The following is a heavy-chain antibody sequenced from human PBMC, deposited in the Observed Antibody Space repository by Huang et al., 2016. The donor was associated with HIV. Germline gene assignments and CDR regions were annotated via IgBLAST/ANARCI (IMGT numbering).Heavy chain of an antibody. CDR2: ISRSGSII. CDR3: ARDPEVNLKYSDYEYGHDY. J-gene: IGHJ4*02. CDR1: GFPFSSYS. V-gene: IGHV3-48*01. D-gene: IGHD5-12*01. Sequence: EVHLVESGGGLLQPGGCLRLSCAASGFPFSSYSLNWVRQAPGTGLEWVSYISRSGSIIYYADSVKGRFTVSRDNAKNSLYLQMNSLRAEDTAVFYCARDPEVNLKYSDYEYGHDYWGQGTLVTVSS.